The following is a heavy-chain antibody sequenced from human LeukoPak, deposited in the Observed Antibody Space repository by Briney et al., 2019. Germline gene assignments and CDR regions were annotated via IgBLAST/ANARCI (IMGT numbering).Heavy chain of an antibody. CDR3: ARDRIRIAAAGPRYYYGMDV. CDR2: IIPIFGTA. D-gene: IGHD6-13*01. J-gene: IGHJ6*02. V-gene: IGHV1-69*13. Sequence: GASVKVSCKASGGTFSSYAISWVRQAPGQGLEWMGGIIPIFGTANYAQKFQGRVTITADESTSTAYMELSSLRSEDTAVYYCARDRIRIAAAGPRYYYGMDVWGQGTTVTVSS. CDR1: GGTFSSYA.